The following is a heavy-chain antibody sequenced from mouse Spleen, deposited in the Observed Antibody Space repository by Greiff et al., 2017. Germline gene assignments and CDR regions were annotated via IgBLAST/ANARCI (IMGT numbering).Heavy chain of an antibody. Sequence: EVKLVESGAELVRPGASVKLSCKASGFNIKDYYMHWVKQRPEQGLEWIGWIDPEDGNTIYDPKFQGKASITADTSSNTAYLQLSSLTSEDTAIYYCASELTRTWFAYWGQGTLVTVSA. CDR2: IDPEDGNT. V-gene: IGHV14-1*02. D-gene: IGHD4-1*01. CDR3: ASELTRTWFAY. CDR1: GFNIKDYY. J-gene: IGHJ3*01.